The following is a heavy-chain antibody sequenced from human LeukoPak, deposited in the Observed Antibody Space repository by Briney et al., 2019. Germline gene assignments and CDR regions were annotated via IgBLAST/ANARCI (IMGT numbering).Heavy chain of an antibody. CDR3: ARAAQPGFDP. CDR2: ISSDSGTI. D-gene: IGHD1-14*01. V-gene: IGHV3-48*01. Sequence: GGSLRLSCGASGLTFSTYSMNWVRQAPGKGLEWVSYISSDSGTIYYADSVKGRFTISRDNAKNSLYPQMNGLRAEDTAVYHCARAAQPGFDPWGQGTLVTVSS. J-gene: IGHJ5*02. CDR1: GLTFSTYS.